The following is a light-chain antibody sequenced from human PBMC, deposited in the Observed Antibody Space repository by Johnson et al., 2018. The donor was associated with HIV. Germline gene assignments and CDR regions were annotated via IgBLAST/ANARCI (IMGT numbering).Light chain of an antibody. CDR2: ENN. V-gene: IGLV1-51*02. J-gene: IGLJ1*01. CDR3: GTWDSSLSAFNYV. Sequence: QSVLTQPPSVSAAPGQKVTISCSGSSSNIESNYVSWYQQLPGAIPKPLIYENNKRPSGIPDRFSGSKSGTSATLGLTGLKTGDEADYYCGTWDSSLSAFNYVFGTGTKVTVL. CDR1: SSNIESNY.